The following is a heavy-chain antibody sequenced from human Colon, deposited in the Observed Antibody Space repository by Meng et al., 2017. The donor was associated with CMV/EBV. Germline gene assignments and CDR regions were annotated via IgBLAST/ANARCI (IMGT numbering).Heavy chain of an antibody. V-gene: IGHV3-30*02. Sequence: GESLKISCTASGLSFSDYGIHWVRQTPDTRLEWITYVRHIATDKYYADSVRGRFTISRDNSRNTVYLQMNSLRPEDTAIYYCAKDIGTWTRGYYFDYWGQGILVTVSS. CDR3: AKDIGTWTRGYYFDY. D-gene: IGHD3-10*01. CDR1: GLSFSDYG. CDR2: VRHIATDK. J-gene: IGHJ4*02.